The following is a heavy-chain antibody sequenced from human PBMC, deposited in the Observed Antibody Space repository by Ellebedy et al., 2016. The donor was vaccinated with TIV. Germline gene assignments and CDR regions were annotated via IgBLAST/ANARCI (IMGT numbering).Heavy chain of an antibody. CDR1: GFTFSRYW. Sequence: GESLKISCAASGFTFSRYWMHWVRQVPGKGLVWVSRINSDGSTTNYADSVKGRFTISRDNSKNTLYLQMNSLRAEDTAMYYCATIVVVGLGAFDVWGQGTMVTVSS. J-gene: IGHJ3*01. CDR3: ATIVVVGLGAFDV. V-gene: IGHV3-74*01. D-gene: IGHD2-15*01. CDR2: INSDGSTT.